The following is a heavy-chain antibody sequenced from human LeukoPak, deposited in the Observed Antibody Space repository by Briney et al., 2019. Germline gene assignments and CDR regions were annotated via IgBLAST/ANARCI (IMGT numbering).Heavy chain of an antibody. J-gene: IGHJ4*02. CDR3: TTDPEYYDSSGYYYGLDDY. CDR1: GFTFSNAW. V-gene: IGHV3-15*01. D-gene: IGHD3-22*01. CDR2: IKSKTDGGTT. Sequence: GSLRLSCAASGFTFSNAWMSWVRQAPGKGLEWVGRIKSKTDGGTTDYAAPVKGRFTISRDDSKNTLYLQMNSLKTEDTAVYYCTTDPEYYDSSGYYYGLDDYWGQGTLVTVSS.